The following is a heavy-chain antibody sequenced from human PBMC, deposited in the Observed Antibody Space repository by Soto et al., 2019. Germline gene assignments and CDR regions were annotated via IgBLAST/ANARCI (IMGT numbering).Heavy chain of an antibody. CDR3: AKDRESRVIIMTVAHGY. J-gene: IGHJ4*02. CDR1: GFTFSSYA. V-gene: IGHV3-23*01. Sequence: GSLRLSCAASGFTFSSYAMSWVRQAPGKGLEWVSAISGSGGSTYYADSVKGRFTISRDNSKNTLYLQMNSLRAEDTAVYYWAKDRESRVIIMTVAHGYWGQGTLVTVSS. CDR2: ISGSGGST. D-gene: IGHD3-22*01.